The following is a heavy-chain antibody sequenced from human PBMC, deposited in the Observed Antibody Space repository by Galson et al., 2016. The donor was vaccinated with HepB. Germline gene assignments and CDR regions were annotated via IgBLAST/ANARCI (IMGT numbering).Heavy chain of an antibody. D-gene: IGHD3-3*01. J-gene: IGHJ6*02. Sequence: SLRLSCAASGFTFSSYSMNWVRQAPGKGLEWVSSISSSSSYIYYADSVKGRFTISRHNAKNSLYLQMNSLRAEDTAVYYCARSGGNYYDFWSGYYSPLDGMDVWGQGTTVTVSS. CDR3: ARSGGNYYDFWSGYYSPLDGMDV. CDR2: ISSSSSYI. CDR1: GFTFSSYS. V-gene: IGHV3-21*01.